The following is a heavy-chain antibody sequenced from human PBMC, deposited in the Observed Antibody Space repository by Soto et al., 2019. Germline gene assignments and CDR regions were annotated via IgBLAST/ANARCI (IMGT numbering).Heavy chain of an antibody. CDR2: ISYDGSNK. Sequence: GGSLRLSCAASGFTFSSYGMHWVRQAPGKGLEWVAVISYDGSNKYYADSVKGRFTISRDNSKNTLYLQMNSLRAEDTAVYYCAKDQWWEQLPPPWGQGTLVTVSS. D-gene: IGHD1-26*01. CDR1: GFTFSSYG. J-gene: IGHJ5*02. V-gene: IGHV3-30*18. CDR3: AKDQWWEQLPPP.